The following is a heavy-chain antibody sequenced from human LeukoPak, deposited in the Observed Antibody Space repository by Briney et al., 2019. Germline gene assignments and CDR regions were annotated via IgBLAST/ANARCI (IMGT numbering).Heavy chain of an antibody. D-gene: IGHD6-6*01. CDR2: IKPDGSEK. J-gene: IGHJ4*02. CDR1: GFTFSSYS. Sequence: GGSLRLSCAASGFTFSSYSMNWVRQAPGKGLEWVANIKPDGSEKYYVDSLKGRFTISRDNAKNSLYLQMNSLRAEDTAVYYCARYPARPYYFDYWGQGTLVTVSS. V-gene: IGHV3-7*01. CDR3: ARYPARPYYFDY.